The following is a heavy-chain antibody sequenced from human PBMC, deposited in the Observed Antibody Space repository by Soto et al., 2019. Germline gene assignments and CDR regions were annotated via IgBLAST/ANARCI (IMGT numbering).Heavy chain of an antibody. CDR1: GFIFSSSW. CDR3: ARSDSSGYFHY. CDR2: RKCDGSEK. J-gene: IGHJ4*02. D-gene: IGHD3-22*01. V-gene: IGHV3-7*03. Sequence: GGSLRLSCAASGFIFSSSWMLRVCQAPEKGLEGVADRKCDGSEKSYVDSVKGRLTISRDNATNSLYLQMNSLKTEDTAIYYCARSDSSGYFHYWGQGTLVTVSS.